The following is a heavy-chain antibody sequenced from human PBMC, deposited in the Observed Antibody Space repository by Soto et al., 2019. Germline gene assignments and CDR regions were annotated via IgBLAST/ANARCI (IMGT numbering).Heavy chain of an antibody. D-gene: IGHD3-16*01. V-gene: IGHV3-15*01. CDR3: TTGGGISRFAFDI. Sequence: GGSLRLSCAASGFTFSNAWMSWVRQAPGKGLEWVGRIKSKTDGGTTDYAAPVKGRFTISRDDSKNTLYLQMNSLKTEDTAVYYCTTGGGISRFAFDIWGQGTMVTVSS. CDR2: IKSKTDGGTT. CDR1: GFTFSNAW. J-gene: IGHJ3*02.